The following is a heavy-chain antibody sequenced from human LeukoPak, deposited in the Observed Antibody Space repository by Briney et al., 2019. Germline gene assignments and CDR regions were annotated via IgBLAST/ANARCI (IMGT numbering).Heavy chain of an antibody. V-gene: IGHV4-34*01. CDR2: INHSGNT. J-gene: IGHJ5*02. Sequence: SETLSLTCTVSGGSISGYYWSWIRQAPGKGLEWIGEINHSGNTNYNPSLKSRVTISLDTSKNQFSLKLNSVTAADTAVYYCVTEPGYCTGGRCYGGWFDPWGQGTLVTVSS. CDR3: VTEPGYCTGGRCYGGWFDP. CDR1: GGSISGYY. D-gene: IGHD2-15*01.